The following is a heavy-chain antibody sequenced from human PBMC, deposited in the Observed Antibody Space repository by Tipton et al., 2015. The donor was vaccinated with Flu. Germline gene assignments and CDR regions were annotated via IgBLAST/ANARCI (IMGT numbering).Heavy chain of an antibody. V-gene: IGHV4-39*07. CDR2: IDYSGST. D-gene: IGHD4/OR15-4a*01. Sequence: TLSLTCTVSGGSLNTYYWGWIRQPPGKGLEWIASIDYSGSTYYNPSLRSRVTMSVDTSQQQFSLKLSSVTAADTAVYYCARGVLTGGKRFDPWGQGTLVTVSS. CDR1: GGSLNTYY. CDR3: ARGVLTGGKRFDP. J-gene: IGHJ5*02.